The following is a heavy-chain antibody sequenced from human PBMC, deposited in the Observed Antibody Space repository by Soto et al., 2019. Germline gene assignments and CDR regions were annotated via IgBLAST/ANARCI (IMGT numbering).Heavy chain of an antibody. Sequence: SVKVSCNASGGTFSSYAISWVRQAPGQGLEWMGGIIPIFGTANYAQKFQGRVTITADESTSTAYMELSSLRSEDTAVYYCASIGSSWDNWFDPWGQGTLVTVSS. J-gene: IGHJ5*02. CDR2: IIPIFGTA. CDR1: GGTFSSYA. CDR3: ASIGSSWDNWFDP. V-gene: IGHV1-69*13. D-gene: IGHD6-13*01.